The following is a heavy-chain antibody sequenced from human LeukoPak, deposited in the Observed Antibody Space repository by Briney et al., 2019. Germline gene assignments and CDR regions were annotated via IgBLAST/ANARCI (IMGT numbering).Heavy chain of an antibody. CDR3: ARRTVVVTASDAFDI. CDR2: IYYSGST. Sequence: SETLSLTCTVSGGSISSSSHYWGWIRQPPGKGPEWIGSIYYSGSTYYNPSLKSRVTISVDTSKNQFSLKLSSVTAADTAVYYCARRTVVVTASDAFDIWGQGTMVTVSS. J-gene: IGHJ3*02. CDR1: GGSISSSSHY. D-gene: IGHD2-21*02. V-gene: IGHV4-39*01.